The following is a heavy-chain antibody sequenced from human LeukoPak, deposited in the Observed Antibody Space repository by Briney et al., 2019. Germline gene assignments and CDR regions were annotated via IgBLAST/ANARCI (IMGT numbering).Heavy chain of an antibody. V-gene: IGHV3-33*06. CDR1: GFTFSSYG. J-gene: IGHJ4*02. CDR2: IWYDGSNK. CDR3: AKVLYYYDSSGIYYFDY. D-gene: IGHD3-22*01. Sequence: GRSLRLSCAASGFTFSSYGMHWVRQAPGKGLEWVAVIWYDGSNKYYADSVKGRFTISRDNSKNTLYLQMNSLRAEDTAVYYCAKVLYYYDSSGIYYFDYWGQGTLVTVSS.